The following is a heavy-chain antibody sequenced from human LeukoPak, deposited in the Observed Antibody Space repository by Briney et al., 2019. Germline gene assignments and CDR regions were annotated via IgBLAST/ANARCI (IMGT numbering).Heavy chain of an antibody. CDR2: ISPYNGNT. J-gene: IGHJ4*02. CDR1: GYSVTSHG. Sequence: ASVKVSCKASGYSVTSHGISWVRQAPGQGLEWMGWISPYNGNTNYVQKFQGRVTMTTDTSTSTAYMELRSLRSDDTAVYYCATMQRVECYFDYWGQGTLVTVSS. CDR3: ATMQRVECYFDY. D-gene: IGHD6-6*01. V-gene: IGHV1-18*01.